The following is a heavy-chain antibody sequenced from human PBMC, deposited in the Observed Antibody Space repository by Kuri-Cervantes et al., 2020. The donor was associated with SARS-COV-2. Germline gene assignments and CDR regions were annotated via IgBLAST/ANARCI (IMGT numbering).Heavy chain of an antibody. CDR2: IYHSGST. Sequence: ESLKISCAVSGYSISSGYYWGWIRQPPGKGLEWIGSIYHSGSTYYNPSLKSRVTISVDTSKNQFSLKLSSVTAADTAVYYCARENSSGWYNWFDPWGQGTLVTVSS. CDR3: ARENSSGWYNWFDP. V-gene: IGHV4-38-2*02. CDR1: GYSISSGYY. D-gene: IGHD6-19*01. J-gene: IGHJ5*02.